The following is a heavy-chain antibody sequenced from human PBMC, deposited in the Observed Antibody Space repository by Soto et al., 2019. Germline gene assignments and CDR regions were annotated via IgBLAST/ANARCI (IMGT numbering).Heavy chain of an antibody. J-gene: IGHJ4*02. CDR1: GFTFSSYG. CDR3: AKDGTHSGLHYFDY. D-gene: IGHD1-26*01. CDR2: ISYDGSNK. Sequence: QVQLVESGGGVVQPGRSLRLSCAASGFTFSSYGMHWVRQAPGKGLEWVAVISYDGSNKYYADSVKGRFTISRDNSKNTLYLQMNSLRAEDTAVYYCAKDGTHSGLHYFDYWGQGTLVTVSS. V-gene: IGHV3-30*18.